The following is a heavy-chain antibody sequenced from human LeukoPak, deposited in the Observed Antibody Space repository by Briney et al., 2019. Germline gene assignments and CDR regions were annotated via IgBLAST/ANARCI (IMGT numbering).Heavy chain of an antibody. CDR3: AKLRGSSGWYFGY. J-gene: IGHJ4*02. CDR1: GFIFSSYA. V-gene: IGHV3-23*01. CDR2: LSGSGAST. Sequence: GGSLRLSCAASGFIFSSYAMSWVRRAPGKGLEWVSTLSGSGASTYYADSVKGRFTISRDNSKNTLYLQMNSLRAEDSAVYYCAKLRGSSGWYFGYWGQGTLVTVSS. D-gene: IGHD6-19*01.